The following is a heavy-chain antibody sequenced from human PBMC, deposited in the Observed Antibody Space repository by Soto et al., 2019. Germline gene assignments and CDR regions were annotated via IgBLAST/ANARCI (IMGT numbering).Heavy chain of an antibody. CDR1: GYTFTSYG. CDR3: ARDKDRVSARSVPTFDY. Sequence: GASVKVSCKASGYTFTSYGIGWVRQAPGQGLEWMGWINGYNGDTNYAQKLQGRVTVTTDTSTSTAYMELRSLTSDDTAIYYCARDKDRVSARSVPTFDYSGQGTLVTVSS. CDR2: INGYNGDT. J-gene: IGHJ4*01. D-gene: IGHD2-21*02. V-gene: IGHV1-18*04.